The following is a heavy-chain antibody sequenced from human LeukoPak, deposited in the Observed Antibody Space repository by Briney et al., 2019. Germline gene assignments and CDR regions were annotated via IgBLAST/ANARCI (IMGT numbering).Heavy chain of an antibody. V-gene: IGHV3-48*03. J-gene: IGHJ3*02. D-gene: IGHD3-10*01. CDR2: ISSSGSTI. CDR1: GFTFSSYE. CDR3: ARGGVLLWFGELGAFDI. Sequence: SGGSLRLSCAASGFTFSSYEMNWVRQAPGKGLEWVSYISSSGSTIYYADSVKGRFTISRDNAKNSLYLQMNSLRAEDTAVYYCARGGVLLWFGELGAFDIWGQGTMVTVSS.